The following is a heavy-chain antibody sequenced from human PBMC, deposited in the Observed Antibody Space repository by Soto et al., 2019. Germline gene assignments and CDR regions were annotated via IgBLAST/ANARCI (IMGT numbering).Heavy chain of an antibody. D-gene: IGHD6-6*01. CDR2: ISTYNDKT. J-gene: IGHJ3*02. Sequence: QVPLVQSGDEVKKPGASVKVSCKASGYTFNRYGISWVRQAPGQGLEWMGWISTYNDKTNHTQKFQGRVTMTKDTSTTTVYMELRSLRSDDTAVYSWARAGSIGDAFDIWWQGKMVIVPS. V-gene: IGHV1-18*01. CDR1: GYTFNRYG. CDR3: ARAGSIGDAFDI.